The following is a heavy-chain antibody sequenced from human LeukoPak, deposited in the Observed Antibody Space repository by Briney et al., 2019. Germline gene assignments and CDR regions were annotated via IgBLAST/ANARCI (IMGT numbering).Heavy chain of an antibody. V-gene: IGHV3-48*03. CDR1: GFTFSNYA. D-gene: IGHD3-10*02. CDR2: ISSSGSTI. CDR3: AELGITMIGGV. J-gene: IGHJ6*04. Sequence: GGSLRLSCVASGFTFSNYAMNWVRQAPGKGLEWVSYISSSGSTIYYADSVKGRLTISRDNAKNSLYLQMNSLRAEDTAVYYCAELGITMIGGVWGKGTTVTISS.